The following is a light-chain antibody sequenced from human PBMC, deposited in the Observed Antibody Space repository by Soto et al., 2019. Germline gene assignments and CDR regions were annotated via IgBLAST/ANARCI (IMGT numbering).Light chain of an antibody. CDR1: QDIGSA. J-gene: IGKJ4*01. V-gene: IGKV1-13*02. CDR2: DAS. CDR3: PQFQCLPLT. Sequence: IQLTQSPSSLSASVGDRVTITCRAGQDIGSALAWYQQRPGQAPKLLLYDASNLEAGVLSRFSGSGSWTCFTVTIISLQTEDFTSYYCPQFQCLPLTFGGGTKVQIK.